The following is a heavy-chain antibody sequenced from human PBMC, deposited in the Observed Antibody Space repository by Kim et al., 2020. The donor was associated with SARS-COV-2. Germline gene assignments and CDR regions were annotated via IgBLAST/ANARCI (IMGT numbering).Heavy chain of an antibody. D-gene: IGHD3-22*01. CDR1: GFTFSSYE. CDR3: ARYYDSSKRYFDL. Sequence: GGSLRLSCAASGFTFSSYEMNWVRQAPGKGLEWVSYISSSGTTIYYADSVKVRFTISRDNAKNSLYLQMNSLRAEDTAVYYCARYYDSSKRYFDLWGRGTLVTVSS. J-gene: IGHJ2*01. V-gene: IGHV3-48*03. CDR2: ISSSGTTI.